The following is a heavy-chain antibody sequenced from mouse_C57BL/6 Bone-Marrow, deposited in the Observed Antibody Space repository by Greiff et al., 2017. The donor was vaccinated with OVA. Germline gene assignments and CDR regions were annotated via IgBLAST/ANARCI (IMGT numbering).Heavy chain of an antibody. CDR3: ARDRNGYPVWFAY. CDR2: ISDGGSYT. V-gene: IGHV5-4*01. D-gene: IGHD2-2*01. CDR1: GFTFSSYA. J-gene: IGHJ3*01. Sequence: EVNLVESGGGLVKPGGSLKLSCAASGFTFSSYAMSWVRQTPEKRLEWVATISDGGSYTYYPDNVKGRFTISRDNAKNNLYLQMSHLKSEDTAMYYCARDRNGYPVWFAYWGQGTLVTVSA.